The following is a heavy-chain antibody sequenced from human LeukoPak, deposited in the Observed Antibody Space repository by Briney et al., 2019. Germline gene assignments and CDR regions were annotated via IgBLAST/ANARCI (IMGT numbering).Heavy chain of an antibody. V-gene: IGHV3-21*01. Sequence: GGSLRLSCSASRFTFSSYTMDWVRQAPGKGLEWVSSIDPSSTYIYYADSVKGRFTISRDNAQNSLYLQMNSLRAEDTAVYYCTRGSYGDYEYWGQGTLVTVSS. CDR2: IDPSSTYI. CDR3: TRGSYGDYEY. CDR1: RFTFSSYT. J-gene: IGHJ4*02. D-gene: IGHD4-17*01.